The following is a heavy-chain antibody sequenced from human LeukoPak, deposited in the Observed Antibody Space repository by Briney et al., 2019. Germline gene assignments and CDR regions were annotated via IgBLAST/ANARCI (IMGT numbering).Heavy chain of an antibody. CDR3: ARQDGYDLNWLDP. D-gene: IGHD5-12*01. J-gene: IGHJ5*02. V-gene: IGHV1-8*01. CDR2: MNPNSGNT. Sequence: GASVKVSCKASGYTFTSYDINWVLQATGQGLEWMGWMNPNSGNTGYAQKFQGRVTMTRNTSISTAYMELSSLRSEDTAVYYCARQDGYDLNWLDPWGQGTLVTVSS. CDR1: GYTFTSYD.